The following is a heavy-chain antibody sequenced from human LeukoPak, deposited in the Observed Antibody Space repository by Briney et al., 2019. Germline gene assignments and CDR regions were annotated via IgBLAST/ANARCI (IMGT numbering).Heavy chain of an antibody. CDR1: GFTFSSYG. CDR2: IRYDGSNK. CDR3: AKSSGLDY. Sequence: GGSLRLSCAASGFTFSSYGMHCVLQAPAKGLQGVAFIRYDGSNKYYADSVKGRFTISRDNSKNTLYLQMNSLRAEDTAVYYCAKSSGLDYWGQGTLVTVSS. J-gene: IGHJ4*02. D-gene: IGHD3-22*01. V-gene: IGHV3-30*02.